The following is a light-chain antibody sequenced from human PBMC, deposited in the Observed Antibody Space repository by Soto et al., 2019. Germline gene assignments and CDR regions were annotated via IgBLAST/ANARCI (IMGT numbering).Light chain of an antibody. CDR3: QQYDNLPGIT. CDR1: QDISNY. CDR2: DAS. J-gene: IGKJ5*01. Sequence: DIQMTQSPSSLSASVGDRVTITCQASQDISNYLNWYQQKPGKAPKLLIYDASNLETGVPSRLSGSGSGTDFTFTISSLQPEDIATYYCQQYDNLPGITFGQGTRLEIK. V-gene: IGKV1-33*01.